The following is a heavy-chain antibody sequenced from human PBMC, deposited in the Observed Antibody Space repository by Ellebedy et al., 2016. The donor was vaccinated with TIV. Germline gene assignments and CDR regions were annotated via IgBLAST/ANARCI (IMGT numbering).Heavy chain of an antibody. Sequence: GGSLRLSXAASGFTFADYAMHWVRQAPGKGLEWVSGISWNSGSIGYADSVKGRFTISRDNAKNSLYLQMNSLRAEDTALYYCASARYYDINYFDYWGQGTLVTVSS. V-gene: IGHV3-9*01. D-gene: IGHD3-22*01. J-gene: IGHJ4*02. CDR1: GFTFADYA. CDR3: ASARYYDINYFDY. CDR2: ISWNSGSI.